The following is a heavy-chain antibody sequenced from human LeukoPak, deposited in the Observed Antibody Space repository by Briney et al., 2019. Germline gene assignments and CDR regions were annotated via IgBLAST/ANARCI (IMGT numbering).Heavy chain of an antibody. Sequence: ASVKVSSKASGYTFTGYYMHWVRQAPGQGLEWMGWINPNSGGTNYAQKFQGRVTMTRDTSISTAYMELSRLRSDGTAVYYCASPLGELSPFFPFDSWGQGTLVTVSS. J-gene: IGHJ4*02. D-gene: IGHD3-16*02. V-gene: IGHV1-2*02. CDR1: GYTFTGYY. CDR2: INPNSGGT. CDR3: ASPLGELSPFFPFDS.